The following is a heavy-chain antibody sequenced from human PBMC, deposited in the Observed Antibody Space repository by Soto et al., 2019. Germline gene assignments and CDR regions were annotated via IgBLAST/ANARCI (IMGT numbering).Heavy chain of an antibody. J-gene: IGHJ3*02. CDR1: GGSISSGGYY. Sequence: QVQLQESGPGLVKPSQTLSLTCTVSGGSISSGGYYWSWIRQHPGKGLEWIGYIFYRGSPYYNPTLTSLIDSLLHTPRNQSALEPTSVTAADTAVYFCASRSGAYLYAFDIWGQGSKVIVCS. V-gene: IGHV4-31*01. CDR3: ASRSGAYLYAFDI. D-gene: IGHD2-15*01. CDR2: IFYRGSP.